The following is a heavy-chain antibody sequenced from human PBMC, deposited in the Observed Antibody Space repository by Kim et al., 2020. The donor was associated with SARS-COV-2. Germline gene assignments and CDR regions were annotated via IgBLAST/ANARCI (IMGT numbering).Heavy chain of an antibody. V-gene: IGHV3-48*03. Sequence: GGSLRLSCAASGFTFSSYEMNWVRQAPGKGLEWVSYISSSGSTIYYADSVKGRFTISSDNAKNSLYLQMNSLRAEDTAVYYCARVNYDILTGSLYGMDVWGQGTTVTVSS. J-gene: IGHJ6*02. D-gene: IGHD3-9*01. CDR3: ARVNYDILTGSLYGMDV. CDR2: ISSSGSTI. CDR1: GFTFSSYE.